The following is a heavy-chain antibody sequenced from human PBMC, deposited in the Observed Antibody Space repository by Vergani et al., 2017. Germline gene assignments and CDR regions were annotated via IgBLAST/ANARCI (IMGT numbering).Heavy chain of an antibody. CDR3: VRVPLIRRGSGNYGINNYHGMDV. Sequence: QVQLVESGGGVVQPGRSLRLSCAASGFTFSSYGMHWVRQAPGKGLEWVAVIWYDGSNKYYADSVKGRFTISRDNSKNTLYLQMNSLRAEDTAVYFCVRVPLIRRGSGNYGINNYHGMDVWGQGTTVIVSS. CDR2: IWYDGSNK. J-gene: IGHJ6*02. CDR1: GFTFSSYG. V-gene: IGHV3-33*01. D-gene: IGHD3-10*01.